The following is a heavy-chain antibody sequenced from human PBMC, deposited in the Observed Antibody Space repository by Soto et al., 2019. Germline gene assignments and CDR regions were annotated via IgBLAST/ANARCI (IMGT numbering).Heavy chain of an antibody. Sequence: QVQLQESGPGLVKPSQTLSLTCAVSGGSISSGGNYWSWIRQQPGKGLQWIGYISYGGTTYYNPSLKRQIVISRDTSKNQFSLNLSSVTAADTAMYYCARQNSDDESIDSWGHETLVTVSS. V-gene: IGHV4-31*11. CDR2: ISYGGTT. CDR3: ARQNSDDESIDS. CDR1: GGSISSGGNY. J-gene: IGHJ5*01. D-gene: IGHD5-12*01.